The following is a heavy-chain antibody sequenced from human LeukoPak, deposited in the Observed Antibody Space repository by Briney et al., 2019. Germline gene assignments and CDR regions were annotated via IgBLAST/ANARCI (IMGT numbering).Heavy chain of an antibody. CDR2: INHSGST. J-gene: IGHJ5*02. CDR3: ATRRYVWGSYRPFDP. Sequence: SETLSLTWAVYGGSFSGYYWSWIRQPPGKGLEWIGEINHSGSTNYNPSLKSRVTISVDTSKNQFSLKLSSVTAADTAVYYCATRRYVWGSYRPFDPWGQGTLVTVSS. D-gene: IGHD3-16*02. CDR1: GGSFSGYY. V-gene: IGHV4-34*01.